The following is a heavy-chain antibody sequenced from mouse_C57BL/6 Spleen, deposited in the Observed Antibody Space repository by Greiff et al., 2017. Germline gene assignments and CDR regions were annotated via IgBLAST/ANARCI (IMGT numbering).Heavy chain of an antibody. CDR3: ARRIYDYDGGNAMDC. CDR1: GYTFTSYW. J-gene: IGHJ4*01. V-gene: IGHV1-7*01. CDR2: INPSSGYT. Sequence: LVESGAELAKPGASVKLSCKASGYTFTSYWMHWVKQRPGQGLEWIGYINPSSGYTKYNQKFKDKATLTADKSSSTAYMQLSSLTYEDSAVYYCARRIYDYDGGNAMDCWGQGTSVTVSS. D-gene: IGHD2-4*01.